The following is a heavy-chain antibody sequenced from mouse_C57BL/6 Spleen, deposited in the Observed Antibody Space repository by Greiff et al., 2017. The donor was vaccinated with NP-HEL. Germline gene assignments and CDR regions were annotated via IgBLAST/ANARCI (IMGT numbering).Heavy chain of an antibody. CDR2: IWSGGST. CDR3: ARYYYGSSHWYFDV. CDR1: GFSLTSYG. J-gene: IGHJ1*03. V-gene: IGHV2-2*01. D-gene: IGHD1-1*01. Sequence: VKVVESGPGLVQPSQSLSITCTVSGFSLTSYGVHWVRQSPGKGLEWLGVIWSGGSTDYNAAFISRLSISKDNSKSQVFFKMNSLQADDTAIDYCARYYYGSSHWYFDVWGTGTTVTVSS.